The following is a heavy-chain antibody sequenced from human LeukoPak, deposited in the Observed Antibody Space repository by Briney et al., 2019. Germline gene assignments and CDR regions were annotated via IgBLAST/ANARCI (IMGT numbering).Heavy chain of an antibody. D-gene: IGHD3-10*01. CDR1: GYTFTSYG. CDR3: ARVYGWGYGSGSYYKGYGDY. V-gene: IGHV1-18*04. CDR2: ISAYNGNT. J-gene: IGHJ4*02. Sequence: ASVKVSCKASGYTFTSYGISWVRQAPGQGLEWMGWISAYNGNTNYAQKLQGRVTMTTDTSTSTAYMELRSLRSDDTAVYYCARVYGWGYGSGSYYKGYGDYWGQGTLVTVSS.